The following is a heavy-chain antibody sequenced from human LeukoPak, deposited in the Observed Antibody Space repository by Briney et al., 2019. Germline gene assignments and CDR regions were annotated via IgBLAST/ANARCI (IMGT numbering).Heavy chain of an antibody. CDR3: ATQPGGGVAAAVHDGY. CDR1: GYTFTDYY. V-gene: IGHV1-69-2*01. D-gene: IGHD6-13*01. Sequence: ASVKVSCKVSGYTFTDYYMHWVQQAPGKGLEWMGLVDPEDGDTIYAEKFQGRVTITADTSTDTAYLELSSLRSEVPAVYYCATQPGGGVAAAVHDGYWGQGTLVTVSS. CDR2: VDPEDGDT. J-gene: IGHJ4*02.